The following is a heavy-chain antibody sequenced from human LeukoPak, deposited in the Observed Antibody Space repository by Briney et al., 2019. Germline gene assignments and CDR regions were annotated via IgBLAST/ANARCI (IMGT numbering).Heavy chain of an antibody. V-gene: IGHV1-2*02. D-gene: IGHD5-12*01. CDR1: GYTFTGYY. CDR3: ARVPKEGGYDKDFDY. CDR2: INPNSGGT. Sequence: ASVKVSCKASGYTFTGYYMHWVRQAPGQGLEWMGWINPNSGGTNYAQKFQGRVTMTRDTSISTACMELSGLRSDDTAVYYCARVPKEGGYDKDFDYWGQGTLVTVSS. J-gene: IGHJ4*02.